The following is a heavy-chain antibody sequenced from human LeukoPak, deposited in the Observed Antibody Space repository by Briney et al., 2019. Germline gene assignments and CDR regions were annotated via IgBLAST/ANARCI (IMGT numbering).Heavy chain of an antibody. Sequence: GRSLRLSCAASGFTFSSYGMQWVRQAPGKGLEWVAVIWYDGSNKYYADSVKGRFTISRDKSKNTLYLQVNSLRPEDTAVYYCARGAYCSSTSCPYFDYWGQGTLVTVSS. CDR3: ARGAYCSSTSCPYFDY. CDR1: GFTFSSYG. CDR2: IWYDGSNK. D-gene: IGHD2-2*01. V-gene: IGHV3-33*01. J-gene: IGHJ4*02.